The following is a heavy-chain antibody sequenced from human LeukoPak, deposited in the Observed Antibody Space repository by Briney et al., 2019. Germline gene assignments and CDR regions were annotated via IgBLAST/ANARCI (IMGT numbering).Heavy chain of an antibody. Sequence: SETLSLTCAVYGGSFSGYYWSWIRQHPGMGLEWIGYIHHSGSTYYNPSLKSRVSMSVDSSKNQFSLNLSSVTAADTTVYYCARTSYDYGDHYFDYWGQGALVTVSS. D-gene: IGHD4-17*01. CDR3: ARTSYDYGDHYFDY. CDR2: IHHSGST. V-gene: IGHV4-34*09. CDR1: GGSFSGYY. J-gene: IGHJ4*02.